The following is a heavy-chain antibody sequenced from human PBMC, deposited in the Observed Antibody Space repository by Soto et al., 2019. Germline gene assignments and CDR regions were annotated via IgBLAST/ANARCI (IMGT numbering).Heavy chain of an antibody. V-gene: IGHV3-30*18. CDR2: ISHDGSNK. CDR1: GFTFSSYG. Sequence: GGSLRLSCAASGFTFSSYGMHWVRQAPGKGLEWVAVISHDGSNKYYADSVKGRFTISRENSKNTLYLQMNSLRAEDTAVYYCAKVGSHGSWYDAFDIWGQGTMVTVSS. D-gene: IGHD6-13*01. J-gene: IGHJ3*02. CDR3: AKVGSHGSWYDAFDI.